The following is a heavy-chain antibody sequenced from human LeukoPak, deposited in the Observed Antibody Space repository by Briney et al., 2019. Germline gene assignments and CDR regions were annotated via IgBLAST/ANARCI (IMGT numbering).Heavy chain of an antibody. J-gene: IGHJ4*02. CDR3: ARHAQWEVFDY. CDR1: DGSISKYY. Sequence: SETLSLTCAVSDGSISKYYWSWIRQPPGKGLEWIGYIYYSGSTNYNPSLKSRVTTSVDTSKNQFSLKLSSVTAADTAVYYCARHAQWEVFDYWGQGTLVTVSS. V-gene: IGHV4-59*08. CDR2: IYYSGST. D-gene: IGHD1-26*01.